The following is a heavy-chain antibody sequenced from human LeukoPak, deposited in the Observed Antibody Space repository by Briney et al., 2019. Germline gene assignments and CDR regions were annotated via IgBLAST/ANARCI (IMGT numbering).Heavy chain of an antibody. CDR2: IFYTGST. J-gene: IGHJ4*02. Sequence: SETLSLTCTVSGGSISSSSYYWGWISQPPGKGLEWLGTIFYTGSTYYNPFLKSQVIISVDTSKNQFSLKLSSMTDATPPWYSCARRTRVAPRPWDYWGQGSLVTVSS. V-gene: IGHV4-39*01. D-gene: IGHD6-6*01. CDR3: ARRTRVAPRPWDY. CDR1: GGSISSSSYY.